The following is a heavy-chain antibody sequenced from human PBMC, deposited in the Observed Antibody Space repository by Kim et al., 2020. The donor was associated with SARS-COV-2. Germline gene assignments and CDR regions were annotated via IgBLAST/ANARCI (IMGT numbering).Heavy chain of an antibody. V-gene: IGHV3-30*02. CDR3: AKRDSEGIDW. Sequence: GGSLRLSCAASGFSVSSYGMYWVRQAPGKGLEWVTVIGYNDGGKYYADSVKGRFTISRDNSRNTVYLQMNSLRSEDTAVYYCAKRDSEGIDWWGQGTLVTVSS. CDR2: IGYNDGGK. CDR1: GFSVSSYG. J-gene: IGHJ4*02.